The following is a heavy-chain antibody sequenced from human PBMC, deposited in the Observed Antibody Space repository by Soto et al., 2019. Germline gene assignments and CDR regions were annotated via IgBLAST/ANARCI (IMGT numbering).Heavy chain of an antibody. Sequence: PGGFKRVCWAAVGLTSISHGMNWVRKAQGKGLEWVSSISSSSSYIYYADSVKGRFTISRDNAKNSLYLQMNSLRAEDTAVYYCARESWPTRSGYYRLTGGFDPWGQGTLVTVSS. V-gene: IGHV3-21*01. J-gene: IGHJ5*02. D-gene: IGHD3-3*01. CDR1: GLTSISHG. CDR2: ISSSSSYI. CDR3: ARESWPTRSGYYRLTGGFDP.